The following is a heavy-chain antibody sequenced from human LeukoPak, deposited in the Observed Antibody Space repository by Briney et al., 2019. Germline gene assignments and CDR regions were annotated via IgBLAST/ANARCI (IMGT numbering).Heavy chain of an antibody. D-gene: IGHD2-21*02. Sequence: PGGSLRLSCAASGFTFSTYSMNWVRHAPGKGLEWVSYISSSSFTIHYADSVKGRFTISRDNAKSSLYLQMNSLRAEDTAVYYCAREICGSDCYSTFDYWGQGALVTVSS. CDR2: ISSSSFTI. V-gene: IGHV3-48*04. J-gene: IGHJ4*02. CDR1: GFTFSTYS. CDR3: AREICGSDCYSTFDY.